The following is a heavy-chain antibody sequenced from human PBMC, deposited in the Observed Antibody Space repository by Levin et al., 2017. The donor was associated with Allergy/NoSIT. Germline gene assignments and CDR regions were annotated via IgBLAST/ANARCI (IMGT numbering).Heavy chain of an antibody. CDR1: GFTFSSYG. V-gene: IGHV3-30*18. Sequence: GGSLRLSCAASGFTFSSYGMHWVRQAPGKGLEWVAVISYDGSNKYYADSVKGRFTISRDNSKNTLYLQMNSLRAEDTAVYYCAKIQLGDTVATNWDFDYWGQGTLVTVSS. CDR2: ISYDGSNK. D-gene: IGHD5-12*01. CDR3: AKIQLGDTVATNWDFDY. J-gene: IGHJ4*02.